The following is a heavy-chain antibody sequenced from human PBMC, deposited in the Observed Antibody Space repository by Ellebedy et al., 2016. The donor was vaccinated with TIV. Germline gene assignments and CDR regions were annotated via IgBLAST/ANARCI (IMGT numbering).Heavy chain of an antibody. CDR3: ARGVLSGY. Sequence: PGGSLRLSCGASGFIFSSYWMSWVRQAPGKGLEWVANINQYGSGKNYVDSVKGRFTISRDNARNSVHLQMNSLRAEDTAVYYCARGVLSGYWGQGTLVTVSS. V-gene: IGHV3-7*03. D-gene: IGHD2/OR15-2a*01. CDR2: INQYGSGK. CDR1: GFIFSSYW. J-gene: IGHJ4*02.